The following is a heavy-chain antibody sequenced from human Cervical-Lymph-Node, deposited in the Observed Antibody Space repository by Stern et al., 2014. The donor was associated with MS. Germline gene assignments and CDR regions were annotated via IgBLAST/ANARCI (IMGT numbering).Heavy chain of an antibody. CDR3: ARGNWNYEGMGY. D-gene: IGHD1-7*01. V-gene: IGHV3-33*01. J-gene: IGHJ4*02. Sequence: QVQLVQSGGGVVQPGRSLRLSCAASGFTFSNYGMHWVRQAPGKGLEWLAVIWVDGNKTYYADPVKGRFTNSQDNPKTTAFLQMSSLTAEDTAVYYCARGNWNYEGMGYWGQGTLVTVSS. CDR2: IWVDGNKT. CDR1: GFTFSNYG.